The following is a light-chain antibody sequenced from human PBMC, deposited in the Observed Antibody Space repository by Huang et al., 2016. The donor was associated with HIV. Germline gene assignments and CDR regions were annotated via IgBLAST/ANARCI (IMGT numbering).Light chain of an antibody. Sequence: EIVLTQSPAALSLSPGDRATPSCRASHSVGSSLAWYQQKPGLAPRLLIDDACNRATGIPARFSGSGSGTDFTLTISSLEPEDFAFYFCQQRTSWSFGGGTKVEIK. V-gene: IGKV3-11*01. CDR1: HSVGSS. J-gene: IGKJ4*01. CDR2: DAC. CDR3: QQRTSWS.